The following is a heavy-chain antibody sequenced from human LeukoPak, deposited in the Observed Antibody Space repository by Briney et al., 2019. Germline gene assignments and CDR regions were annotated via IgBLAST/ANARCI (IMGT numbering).Heavy chain of an antibody. CDR2: ISYDGSNK. D-gene: IGHD3-16*01. V-gene: IGHV3-30*03. CDR1: GFTFSSYG. CDR3: ARGGIGCFDY. J-gene: IGHJ4*02. Sequence: GGSLRLSCAASGFTFSSYGMHWVRQAPGKGLEWVAFISYDGSNKCCADSVKGRLTISRDNARNTVYLQMNSLRAEDTAVYFCARGGIGCFDYWGQGALVTVSS.